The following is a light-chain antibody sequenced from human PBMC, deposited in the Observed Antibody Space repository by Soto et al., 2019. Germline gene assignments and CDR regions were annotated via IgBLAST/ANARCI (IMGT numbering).Light chain of an antibody. CDR1: SSDVGGYDY. J-gene: IGLJ2*01. CDR3: SSYTSSRTVL. CDR2: DVS. V-gene: IGLV2-14*01. Sequence: QSALTQPASVSGSPGQSITISCTGTSSDVGGYDYVSWYQQHPGKAPKLMIYDVSDRPSGVSNRFSGSKSGNTASLTISGLQAEGEADYYCSSYTSSRTVLFGGGTKLTVL.